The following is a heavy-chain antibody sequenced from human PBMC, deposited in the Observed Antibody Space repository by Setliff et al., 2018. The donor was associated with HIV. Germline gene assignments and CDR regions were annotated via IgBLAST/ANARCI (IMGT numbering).Heavy chain of an antibody. CDR2: INHSGST. V-gene: IGHV4-34*01. D-gene: IGHD3-22*01. Sequence: SETLSLTCAVSGVSISAYFWSWIRQPPGKGLEWIGEINHSGSTNYNPSLKSRVTISVDTSKNQFSLKLSSVTAADTAVFYCARLTTTYYYDSSAYYHPVWGQGTLVTVSS. CDR1: GVSISAYF. CDR3: ARLTTTYYYDSSAYYHPV. J-gene: IGHJ4*02.